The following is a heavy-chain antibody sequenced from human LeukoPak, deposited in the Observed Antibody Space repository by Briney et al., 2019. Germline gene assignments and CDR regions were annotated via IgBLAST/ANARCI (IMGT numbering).Heavy chain of an antibody. CDR1: GYTFTSYA. J-gene: IGHJ1*01. CDR2: INTNTGNP. V-gene: IGHV7-4-1*02. Sequence: GASVKVSCKASGYTFTSYAMNWVRQAPGQGLEWMGWINTNTGNPTYAQGFTGRFVFSLDTSVSTAYLQISSLKAEDTAVYYCTRSPIAVAGPEYFQHWGQGTPVTVSS. CDR3: TRSPIAVAGPEYFQH. D-gene: IGHD6-19*01.